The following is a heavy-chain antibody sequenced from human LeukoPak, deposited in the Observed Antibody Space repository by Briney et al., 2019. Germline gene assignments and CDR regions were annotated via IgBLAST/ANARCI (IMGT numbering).Heavy chain of an antibody. V-gene: IGHV3-21*04. D-gene: IGHD3-10*01. Sequence: TRGSLRLSCAASGFTFSSYSMNWVRQAPGKGLEWVSSISSSSSYIYYADSVKGRFTISRDNAKNSLYLQMNSLRAEDTAVYYCARDKLWFGAPLAVFDYWGQGTLVTVSS. CDR3: ARDKLWFGAPLAVFDY. CDR2: ISSSSSYI. J-gene: IGHJ4*02. CDR1: GFTFSSYS.